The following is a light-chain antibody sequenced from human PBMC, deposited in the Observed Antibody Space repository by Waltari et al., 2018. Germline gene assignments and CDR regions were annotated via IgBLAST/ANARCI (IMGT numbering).Light chain of an antibody. CDR1: SLRSYY. Sequence: SSELTQDPAVSVAMGQTARITCQGNSLRSYYASWYQQRPGQAPILVMYDKNNRPSGVPDRFSGSSSHNTASLTITGAQAEDEASYYCHSRDASGVAGSFGGGTKLTVL. J-gene: IGLJ2*01. CDR2: DKN. CDR3: HSRDASGVAGS. V-gene: IGLV3-19*01.